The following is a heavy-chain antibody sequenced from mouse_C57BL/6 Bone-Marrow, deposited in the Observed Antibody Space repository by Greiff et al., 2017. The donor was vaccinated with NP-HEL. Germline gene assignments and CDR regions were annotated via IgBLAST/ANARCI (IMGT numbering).Heavy chain of an antibody. V-gene: IGHV1-55*01. CDR3: AREDYSPAWFAY. CDR1: GYTFTSYW. D-gene: IGHD2-12*01. CDR2: IYPGSGST. J-gene: IGHJ3*01. Sequence: VQLQQPGAELVKPGASVKMSCKASGYTFTSYWITWVKQRPGQGLEWIGDIYPGSGSTNYNEKFKSKATLTVDTSSSTAYMQLSSLTSEDSAVYYCAREDYSPAWFAYWGQGTLVTVSA.